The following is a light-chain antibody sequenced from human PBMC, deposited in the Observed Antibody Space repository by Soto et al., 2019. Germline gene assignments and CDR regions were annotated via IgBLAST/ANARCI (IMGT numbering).Light chain of an antibody. CDR2: AAY. J-gene: IGKJ4*01. Sequence: IQLTQSPSSLAASVGDRVTITCRASPGISSYLAWYQQKPGKAPKLLIYAAYTLQSGVPSRFRGSGSWTEFTLTIISLQPEDFVTYYCQQLNSYPPLTFGGGTKVEIK. V-gene: IGKV1-9*01. CDR1: PGISSY. CDR3: QQLNSYPPLT.